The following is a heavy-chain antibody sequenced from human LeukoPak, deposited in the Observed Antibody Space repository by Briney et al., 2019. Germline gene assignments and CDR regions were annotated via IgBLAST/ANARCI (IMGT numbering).Heavy chain of an antibody. V-gene: IGHV3-23*01. D-gene: IGHD6-19*01. CDR1: GFTFSSYA. Sequence: GGSLRLSCAASGFTFSSYAMSWVRQAPVKGLEWVSAISGSGGSTYYADSVKGRFTISRDNSKNTLYLQMNSLRAEDTAVYYCAKVSGYSSGCYKSQFFDYWGQGTLVTVSS. CDR3: AKVSGYSSGCYKSQFFDY. CDR2: ISGSGGST. J-gene: IGHJ4*02.